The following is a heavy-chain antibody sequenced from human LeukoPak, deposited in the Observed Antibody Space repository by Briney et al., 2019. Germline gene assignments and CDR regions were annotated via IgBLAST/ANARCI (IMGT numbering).Heavy chain of an antibody. V-gene: IGHV3-66*04. Sequence: PGGSLRLSCAASGFAVSSNYMSWVRQASGKGLEWVSVIYSGGSTYYADSVKGRFTISRDNSKNTLYLQMNSLRAEDTAVYYCASQLKNYFDYWGQGTLVTVSS. CDR3: ASQLKNYFDY. CDR2: IYSGGST. CDR1: GFAVSSNY. J-gene: IGHJ4*02.